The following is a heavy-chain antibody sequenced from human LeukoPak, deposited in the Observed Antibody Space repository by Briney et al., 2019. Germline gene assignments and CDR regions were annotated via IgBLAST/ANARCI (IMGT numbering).Heavy chain of an antibody. D-gene: IGHD5-18*01. Sequence: PGGSLRLSCAASGFTLSGSWVGWVRQAPGKGREWVAIINQNGKEKYYVDSVKGRSTISRDNAKNSLFFQMNSLRAEDTAVYFCVLGYSYGYLFDYWGQGTLVTVSS. CDR3: VLGYSYGYLFDY. CDR1: GFTLSGSW. V-gene: IGHV3-7*01. CDR2: INQNGKEK. J-gene: IGHJ4*02.